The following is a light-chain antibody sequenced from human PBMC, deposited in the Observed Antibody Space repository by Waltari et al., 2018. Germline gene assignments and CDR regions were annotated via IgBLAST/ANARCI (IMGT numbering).Light chain of an antibody. CDR1: QSVVFSSNNKNY. J-gene: IGKJ2*01. V-gene: IGKV4-1*01. Sequence: DIVLTQSPDSLAVSLGERATINCKSSQSVVFSSNNKNYLAWYQQKPGQPPKLLITWASTRESGGPDRFSGSGSGTDFTLTISSLQAEDVAVYYCQQCYTFPYTFGQGTKLEIK. CDR3: QQCYTFPYT. CDR2: WAS.